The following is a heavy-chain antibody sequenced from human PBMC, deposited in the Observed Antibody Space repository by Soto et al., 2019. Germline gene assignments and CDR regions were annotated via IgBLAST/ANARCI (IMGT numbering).Heavy chain of an antibody. CDR2: IKQDGSEK. CDR3: AGDFEVAIVF. J-gene: IGHJ1*01. D-gene: IGHD1-26*01. V-gene: IGHV3-7*04. Sequence: GALRHRNAASAFIPSSEWKSWGRLALGKGREWVANIKQDGSEKYYVDSVKGRFTISRDNAKNSLYLQMNSLRAEDTAVYYCAGDFEVAIVFWGEG. CDR1: AFIPSSEW.